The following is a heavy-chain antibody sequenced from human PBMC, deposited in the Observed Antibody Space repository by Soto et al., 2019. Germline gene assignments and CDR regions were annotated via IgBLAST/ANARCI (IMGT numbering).Heavy chain of an antibody. J-gene: IGHJ4*02. D-gene: IGHD2-15*01. CDR3: TLWCRGGSCYLRSGRNDY. V-gene: IGHV5-51*01. CDR1: GYSFTSYW. CDR2: IYPGESDT. Sequence: GESLKISCKGSGYSFTSYWIGWVRQMPGKGLEWMGIIYPGESDTRYSPPFQGQVTISADKSISTAYLQWSSLKASDTAMYYCTLWCRGGSCYLRSGRNDYWGQGTLVTVSS.